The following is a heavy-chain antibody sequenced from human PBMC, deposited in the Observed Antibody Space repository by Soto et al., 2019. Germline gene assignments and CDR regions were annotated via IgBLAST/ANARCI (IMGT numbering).Heavy chain of an antibody. J-gene: IGHJ4*02. CDR2: ISSSSYI. CDR1: GFTFSSYS. CDR3: ARGLHLGELSFLL. V-gene: IGHV3-21*01. D-gene: IGHD3-16*02. Sequence: GGSLRLSCAASGFTFSSYSMNWVRQAPGKGLEWVSSISSSSYIYYADSVKGRFTISRDNAKNSLYLQMNSLRAEDTAVYYCARGLHLGELSFLLWGQGTLVTVSS.